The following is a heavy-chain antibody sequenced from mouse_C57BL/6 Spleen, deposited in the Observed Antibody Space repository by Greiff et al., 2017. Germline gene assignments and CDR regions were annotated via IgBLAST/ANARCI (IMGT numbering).Heavy chain of an antibody. D-gene: IGHD1-1*01. CDR2: IYPGSGST. CDR3: ARGGSSYDYAMDY. J-gene: IGHJ4*01. CDR1: GYTFTSYW. V-gene: IGHV1-55*01. Sequence: QVQLQQPGAELVKPGASVKMSCKASGYTFTSYWITCVKQRPGQGLEWIGDIYPGSGSTNYNEKFKSKATLTVDTSSSTAYMQLSSLTSEDSAVYYCARGGSSYDYAMDYWGQGTSVTVSS.